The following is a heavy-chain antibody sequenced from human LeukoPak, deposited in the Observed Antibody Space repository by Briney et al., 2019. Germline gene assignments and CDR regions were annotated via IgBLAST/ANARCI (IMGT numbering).Heavy chain of an antibody. CDR3: ARGNPRSLLPYYFDY. CDR1: GGTFSSYA. Sequence: ASVKVSCKASGGTFSSYAISWVRQAPGQELEWMGGIIPIFATANYAQKFQGRVTITADESTSTAFMELSSLRSEDTAVYYCARGNPRSLLPYYFDYWGQGTLVTVSS. CDR2: IIPIFATA. J-gene: IGHJ4*02. D-gene: IGHD3-3*01. V-gene: IGHV1-69*13.